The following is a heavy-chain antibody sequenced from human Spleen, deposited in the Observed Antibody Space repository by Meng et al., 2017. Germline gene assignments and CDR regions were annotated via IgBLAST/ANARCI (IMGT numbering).Heavy chain of an antibody. Sequence: ASVKVSCKTSGYSFTGYYVHWVRQAPGQGLEWVGRVNPNSGGTDYAQNFQGRVTMTRDTSITTAYMELSSLRSEDTAVYYCARGEYSSGWYGIAHGIDYWGQGTLVTVSS. CDR2: VNPNSGGT. CDR3: ARGEYSSGWYGIAHGIDY. V-gene: IGHV1-2*06. CDR1: GYSFTGYY. D-gene: IGHD6-19*01. J-gene: IGHJ4*02.